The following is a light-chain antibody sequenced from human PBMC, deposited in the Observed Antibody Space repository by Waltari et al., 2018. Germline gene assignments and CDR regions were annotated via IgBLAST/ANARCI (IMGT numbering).Light chain of an antibody. CDR3: QQYDSIVRT. J-gene: IGKJ4*01. Sequence: EIVLTQSPGTLSLSPGERATLSCRASQSVSSISLSWYKQKAGQPPRLRIYGVSSRATGIPDRFSGSGSGTDFTLTISRLEPEDFAVYYCQQYDSIVRTFGGGTKVEI. CDR2: GVS. V-gene: IGKV3-20*01. CDR1: QSVSSIS.